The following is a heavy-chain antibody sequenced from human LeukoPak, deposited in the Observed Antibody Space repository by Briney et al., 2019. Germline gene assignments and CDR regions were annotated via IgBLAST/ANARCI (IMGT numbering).Heavy chain of an antibody. D-gene: IGHD3-10*01. CDR1: GGSISSSSYY. Sequence: SETLSLTCTVSGGSISSSSYYWGWIRQPPGKGLEWIGSISYSGSTYYDPSLKSRVTISVDTSKNQFSLKLSSVTAADTAVYYCSYYGSGSQFYYYYGMDVWGQGTTVTVSS. CDR3: SYYGSGSQFYYYYGMDV. V-gene: IGHV4-39*01. CDR2: ISYSGST. J-gene: IGHJ6*02.